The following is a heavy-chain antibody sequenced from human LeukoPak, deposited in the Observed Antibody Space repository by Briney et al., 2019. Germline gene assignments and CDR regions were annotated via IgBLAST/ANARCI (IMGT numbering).Heavy chain of an antibody. CDR3: ARDLSAVAGTGWFDP. V-gene: IGHV3-7*01. Sequence: GGSLRLSCAASGFMFSDYWMAWVRQAPGKGLEWVANIKQDGSEKYYVDSVKGRFTISRGNAKNSLYLQMNSLRAEDTAVYYCARDLSAVAGTGWFDPWGQGTLVTVSS. D-gene: IGHD6-19*01. J-gene: IGHJ5*02. CDR1: GFMFSDYW. CDR2: IKQDGSEK.